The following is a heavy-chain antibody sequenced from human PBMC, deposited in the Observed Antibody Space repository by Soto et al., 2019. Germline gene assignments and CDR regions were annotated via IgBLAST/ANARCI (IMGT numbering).Heavy chain of an antibody. CDR2: ISAYNGNT. CDR3: ARDPPAPEY. J-gene: IGHJ4*02. Sequence: QVQLVQSGAEVKKPGASVKVSCKASGYTFASYAISWMRQAPGQGLEWMGWISAYNGNTNYAQKLQGRVTMTTDTSTSTDYMELRSLRSDDPAVYYCARDPPAPEYWGQGTLVTVSS. V-gene: IGHV1-18*01. D-gene: IGHD2-2*01. CDR1: GYTFASYA.